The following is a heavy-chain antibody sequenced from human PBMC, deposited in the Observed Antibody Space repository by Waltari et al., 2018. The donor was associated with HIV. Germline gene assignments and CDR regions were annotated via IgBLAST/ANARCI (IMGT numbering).Heavy chain of an antibody. J-gene: IGHJ4*02. CDR1: GFTFSSYS. CDR2: ISSSSSYI. CDR3: ARDRVVEDYYGSGKPARSWG. Sequence: EVQLVESGGGLVKPGGSLRLSCAASGFTFSSYSMNWVRQAPGKGLEWVSSISSSSSYIYYADSVKGRFTISRDNAKNSLYLQMNSLRAEDTAVYYCARDRVVEDYYGSGKPARSWGWGQGTLVTVSS. V-gene: IGHV3-21*01. D-gene: IGHD3-10*01.